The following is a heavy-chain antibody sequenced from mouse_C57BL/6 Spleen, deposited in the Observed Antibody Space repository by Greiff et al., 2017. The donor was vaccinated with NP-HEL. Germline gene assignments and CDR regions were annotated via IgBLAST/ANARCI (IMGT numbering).Heavy chain of an antibody. CDR2: IFPGSGST. D-gene: IGHD1-1*01. CDR1: GYTFTDYY. Sequence: QVQLKESGPELVKPGASVKISCKASGYTFTDYYINWVKQRPGQGLEWIGWIFPGSGSTYYNEKFKGKDTLTVDKSSSTAYMLLSSRTSEDSAVYFCANYYGSIYFDYWGQGTTLTVSS. V-gene: IGHV1-75*01. CDR3: ANYYGSIYFDY. J-gene: IGHJ2*01.